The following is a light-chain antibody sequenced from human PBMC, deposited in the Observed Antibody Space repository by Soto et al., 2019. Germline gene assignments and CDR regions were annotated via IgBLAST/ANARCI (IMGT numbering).Light chain of an antibody. V-gene: IGLV2-14*02. CDR1: SSDVGSYNL. CDR2: EGS. J-gene: IGLJ1*01. CDR3: QSHDSSLSGSYV. Sequence: QSALTQPASVSGSPGQSITISCTGTSSDVGSYNLVSWYQQHPGKAPKLMIYEGSKRPSGVSNRFSGSKSGTSASRVITGLQAEDEADYYCQSHDSSLSGSYVFGTGTKVTVL.